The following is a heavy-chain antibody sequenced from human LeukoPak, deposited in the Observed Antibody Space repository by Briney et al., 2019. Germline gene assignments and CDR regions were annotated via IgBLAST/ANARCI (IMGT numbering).Heavy chain of an antibody. CDR2: INPNSGGT. D-gene: IGHD6-19*01. CDR3: ARDLDSSGWYGVGY. V-gene: IGHV1-2*02. Sequence: ASVKVSCKASGYTFTGYYMHWVRQAPGQGLEWMGWINPNSGGTNYAQKFQGRVTMTRDTSISTAYMELSRLRSDDTAVHYCARDLDSSGWYGVGYWGQGTLVTVSS. J-gene: IGHJ4*02. CDR1: GYTFTGYY.